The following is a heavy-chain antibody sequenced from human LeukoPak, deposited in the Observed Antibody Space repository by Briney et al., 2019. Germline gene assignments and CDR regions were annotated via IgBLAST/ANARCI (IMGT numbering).Heavy chain of an antibody. CDR2: IYYSGST. CDR1: GGSISSSSYY. Sequence: SEALSLTCTVSGGSISSSSYYWGWIRQPPGKGLEWIGSIYYSGSTYYNPSLKSRVTISVDTSKNQFSLKLTSVTAADTAVYYCARDQEGPWFDPWGQGTLVIVSS. J-gene: IGHJ5*02. CDR3: ARDQEGPWFDP. V-gene: IGHV4-39*07.